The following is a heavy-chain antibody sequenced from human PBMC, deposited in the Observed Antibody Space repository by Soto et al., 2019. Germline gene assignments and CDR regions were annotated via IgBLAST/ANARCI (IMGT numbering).Heavy chain of an antibody. CDR2: IIPIFGTA. Sequence: QVQLVQSGAEVKKPGSSVKVSCKASGGTFSSYAISWVRQAPGQGLEWMGGIIPIFGTANYAQKFQGRVTITADESTNTAYMELSRLRSEETAVYYCARGRPNSGILRGAFDYWGQGTLVTVSS. J-gene: IGHJ4*02. V-gene: IGHV1-69*01. CDR1: GGTFSSYA. CDR3: ARGRPNSGILRGAFDY. D-gene: IGHD1-26*01.